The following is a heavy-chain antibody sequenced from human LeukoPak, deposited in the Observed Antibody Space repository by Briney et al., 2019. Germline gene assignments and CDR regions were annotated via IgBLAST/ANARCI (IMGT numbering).Heavy chain of an antibody. D-gene: IGHD3/OR15-3a*01. J-gene: IGHJ4*02. CDR2: IDYSGST. Sequence: SQTLSLTCTVSGGSISSGVYFWSWIRQHPGKGLEWIGYIDYSGSTYYNPSLKSRGSISVDTSKNQFSLNLRSVTAADTAVYYCARDGRPTRFDYWGQGTLVTVSS. CDR3: ARDGRPTRFDY. V-gene: IGHV4-31*03. CDR1: GGSISSGVYF.